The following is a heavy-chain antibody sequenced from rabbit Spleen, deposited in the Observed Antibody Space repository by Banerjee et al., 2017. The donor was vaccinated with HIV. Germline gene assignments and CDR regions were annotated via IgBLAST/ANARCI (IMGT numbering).Heavy chain of an antibody. Sequence: QQQLVESGGGLVKPAASLTLTCTASGFSFSGSYWICWVRQAPGKGLEWIGYIDPVFGITYFANWVNGRFTISSHNAQNTLFLQLNSLTVADTATYFCVREVAAKFSLWGQGTLVTVS. CDR1: GFSFSGSYW. CDR3: VREVAAKFSL. CDR2: IDPVFGIT. J-gene: IGHJ4*01. V-gene: IGHV1S45*01. D-gene: IGHD4-1*01.